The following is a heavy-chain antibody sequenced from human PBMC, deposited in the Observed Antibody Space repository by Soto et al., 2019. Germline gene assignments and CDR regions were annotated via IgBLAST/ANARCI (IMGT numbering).Heavy chain of an antibody. J-gene: IGHJ4*02. D-gene: IGHD2-2*01. CDR2: ISGSGGST. CDR1: GFTFSSYA. Sequence: EVQLLESGGGLVQPGGSLRLSCAASGFTFSSYAMSWVRQAPGKGLEWVSAISGSGGSTYYADSVKGRFTISRDNSKNTLYLQMNSLIAEDTAVYYCAKRDIVVVPAANYFDYWGQGTLVTVSS. V-gene: IGHV3-23*01. CDR3: AKRDIVVVPAANYFDY.